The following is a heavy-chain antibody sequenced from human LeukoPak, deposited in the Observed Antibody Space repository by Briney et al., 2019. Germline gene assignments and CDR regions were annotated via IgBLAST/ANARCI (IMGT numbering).Heavy chain of an antibody. Sequence: TGGSLRLSCAASGFTFSSYSMSWVRQAPGKGLEWVANIDQDEGERNYVDSVKGRFTISRDNAQNSLYLQVNSLRAEDTAVYFCARDRGYSNFDYWGQGTLVTVSS. V-gene: IGHV3-7*01. D-gene: IGHD3-10*01. J-gene: IGHJ4*02. CDR2: IDQDEGER. CDR1: GFTFSSYS. CDR3: ARDRGYSNFDY.